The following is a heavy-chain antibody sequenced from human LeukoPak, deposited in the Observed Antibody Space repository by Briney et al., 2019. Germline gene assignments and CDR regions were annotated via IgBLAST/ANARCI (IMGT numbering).Heavy chain of an antibody. CDR1: GFAFGSEA. J-gene: IGHJ4*02. V-gene: IGHV3-23*01. CDR3: AKSRSGSANWALQIFDN. D-gene: IGHD1-1*01. Sequence: QPGGSLRLSCAVSGFAFGSEAMSWVRQSPARGLEWVASYADYVKGRFTISRDNSNNSLFVQMNSLRAEDTAVYFCAKSRSGSANWALQIFDNWGQGTLVTVSS.